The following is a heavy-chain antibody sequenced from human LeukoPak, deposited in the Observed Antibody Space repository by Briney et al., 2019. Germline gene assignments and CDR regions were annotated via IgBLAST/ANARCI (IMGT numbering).Heavy chain of an antibody. Sequence: PGGSLRLSCAASGFTFSSYGMHWVRQAPGKGLEWVAFIRYDGSNKYYADSVKGRFTISRDNSKNTLYLQMNSLRAEDTAVYYCAKDRLPSSWSADYWGQGTLVTVSS. J-gene: IGHJ4*02. CDR1: GFTFSSYG. D-gene: IGHD6-13*01. CDR2: IRYDGSNK. CDR3: AKDRLPSSWSADY. V-gene: IGHV3-30*02.